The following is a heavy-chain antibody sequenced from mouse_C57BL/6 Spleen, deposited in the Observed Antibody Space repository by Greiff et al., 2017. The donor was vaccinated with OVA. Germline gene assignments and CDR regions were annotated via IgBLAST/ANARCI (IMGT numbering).Heavy chain of an antibody. CDR1: GFSITSGYY. CDR3: AGYYWYFDV. V-gene: IGHV3-6*01. J-gene: IGHJ1*03. CDR2: ISYDGSN. D-gene: IGHD2-2*01. Sequence: ESGPGLVKPSQSLSLTCSVTGFSITSGYYWNWIRQFPGNKLEWMGYISYDGSNNYNPSLKNRISITRDTSKNQFFLKLNSVTTEDTATYYCAGYYWYFDVWGTGTTVTVSS.